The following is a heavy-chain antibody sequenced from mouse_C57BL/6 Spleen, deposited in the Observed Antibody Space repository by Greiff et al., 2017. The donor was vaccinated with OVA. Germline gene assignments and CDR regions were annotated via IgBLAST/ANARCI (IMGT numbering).Heavy chain of an antibody. Sequence: VKLQQPGAELVRPGSSVKLSCKASGYTFTSYWMDWVKQRPGQGLEWIGNIYPSDSETHYNQKFKDKATLTVDKSSSTAYMQLSSLTSEDSAVYYCASLYYSNPGYFDYWGQGTTLTVSS. J-gene: IGHJ2*01. V-gene: IGHV1-61*01. CDR2: IYPSDSET. CDR3: ASLYYSNPGYFDY. CDR1: GYTFTSYW. D-gene: IGHD2-5*01.